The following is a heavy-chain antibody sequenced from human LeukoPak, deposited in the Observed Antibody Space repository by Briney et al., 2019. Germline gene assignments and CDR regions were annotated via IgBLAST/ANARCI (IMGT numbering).Heavy chain of an antibody. CDR2: IYSGGST. Sequence: GGSLRLSCAASGFTVSSNYMSWVRQAPGKGLEWVSVIYSGGSTYYADSVKGRFTISRDNSKNTLYLQMNSLRAEDTAVYHCAREHRADPTYYDFWSGYSPVYYFDYWGQGTLVTVSS. CDR1: GFTVSSNY. J-gene: IGHJ4*02. D-gene: IGHD3-3*01. CDR3: AREHRADPTYYDFWSGYSPVYYFDY. V-gene: IGHV3-66*01.